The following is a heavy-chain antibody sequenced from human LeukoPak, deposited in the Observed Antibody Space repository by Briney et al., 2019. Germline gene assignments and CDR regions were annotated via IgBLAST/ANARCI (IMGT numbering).Heavy chain of an antibody. Sequence: GGSLRPSCAASGFTVSSNYMSWVRQAPGKGLEWVSVIYSGGSTYYADSVKGRFTISRDNSKSTLYLQMNSLRAEDTAVYYCARSDYDTRPYYFDYWGQGTLVTVSS. CDR1: GFTVSSNY. V-gene: IGHV3-66*01. CDR3: ARSDYDTRPYYFDY. CDR2: IYSGGST. J-gene: IGHJ4*02. D-gene: IGHD3-22*01.